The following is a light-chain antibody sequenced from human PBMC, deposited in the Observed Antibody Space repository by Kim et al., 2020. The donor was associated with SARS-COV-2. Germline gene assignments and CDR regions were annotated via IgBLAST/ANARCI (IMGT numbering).Light chain of an antibody. V-gene: IGLV2-11*03. J-gene: IGLJ2*01. CDR1: SGDVGVYNY. Sequence: GQSVTIPCTGTSGDVGVYNYVSWYQQHPGKAPKLMIFDVSKRPSGVPDRFSGSKSGNTASLTISGLQAEDEGDYYCCSYAGSYTLVFGGGTQLTVL. CDR3: CSYAGSYTLV. CDR2: DVS.